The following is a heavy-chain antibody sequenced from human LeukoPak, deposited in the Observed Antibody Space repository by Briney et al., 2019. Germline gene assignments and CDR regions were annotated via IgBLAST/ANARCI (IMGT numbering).Heavy chain of an antibody. CDR2: IYSSGSA. CDR1: GASINNNF. J-gene: IGHJ5*02. D-gene: IGHD3-22*01. CDR3: ARHRDYYDT. V-gene: IGHV4-59*08. Sequence: SETLSLTCTVSGASINNNFWTWIRQPPGEGLEWIGYIYSSGSANYNPSLKSRVTISGDTSKNQISLKLTSVTAADTAVYFCARHRDYYDTWGQGTLVTVSS.